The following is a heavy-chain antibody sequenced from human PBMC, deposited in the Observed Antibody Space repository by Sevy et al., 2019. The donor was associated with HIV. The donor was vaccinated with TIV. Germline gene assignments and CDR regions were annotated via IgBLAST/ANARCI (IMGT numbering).Heavy chain of an antibody. CDR3: ARDSYYYDMHSSYRPPDY. D-gene: IGHD3-22*01. V-gene: IGHV1-18*01. J-gene: IGHJ4*02. CDR2: IGVNNGKT. CDR1: GYNFNTYG. Sequence: ASVKVSCKASGYNFNTYGITWVRQAPGQGLEWVGWIGVNNGKTNYAARLQARISMTADTSTSIVYMELRTLTSDDTAMYFCARDSYYYDMHSSYRPPDYWGQGTLGTVSS.